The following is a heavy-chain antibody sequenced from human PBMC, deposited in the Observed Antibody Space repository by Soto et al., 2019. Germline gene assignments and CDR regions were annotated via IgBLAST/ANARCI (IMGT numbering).Heavy chain of an antibody. D-gene: IGHD6-13*01. CDR2: ISWNSGSI. J-gene: IGHJ6*02. Sequence: EVQLVESGGGLVQPGRSLRLSCAASGFTFDDYVMHWVRQAPGKGLEWVSGISWNSGSIGYADSVKGRFTISRDNAKNSLYLQMNSLRAEDTALYYCAKVLQSSSWSILGGMDVWGQGTTVTVSS. CDR1: GFTFDDYV. CDR3: AKVLQSSSWSILGGMDV. V-gene: IGHV3-9*01.